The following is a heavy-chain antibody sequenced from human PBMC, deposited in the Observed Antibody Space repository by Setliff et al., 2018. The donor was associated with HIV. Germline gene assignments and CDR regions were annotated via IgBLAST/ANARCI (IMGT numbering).Heavy chain of an antibody. V-gene: IGHV4-61*09. J-gene: IGHJ4*02. CDR3: ARAPGAYYYDSSGYPIGIRFDY. CDR2: IYTSGST. D-gene: IGHD3-22*01. CDR1: GGSISSGSYY. Sequence: TMSPTCTASGGSISSGSYYWSWMRQPAGKGLEWIGHIYTSGSTNYNPSLKSRVTISVDTSKNQFSLKLSSVTAADTAVYYCARAPGAYYYDSSGYPIGIRFDYWGQCTLVTVSS.